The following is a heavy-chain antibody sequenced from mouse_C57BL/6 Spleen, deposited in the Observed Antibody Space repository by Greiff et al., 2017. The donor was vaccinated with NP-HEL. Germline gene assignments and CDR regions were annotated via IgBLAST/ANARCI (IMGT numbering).Heavy chain of an antibody. J-gene: IGHJ4*01. Sequence: EVKLVESGPELVKPGASVKISCKASGYSFTGYFMNWVKQSHGKSLEWIGRINPYNGDTFYNQKFKGKATLTVDKSSSTAHMELLSLTSEDFTVYYCARSHYYGSSYDYAMDYWGQGTSVTVSS. D-gene: IGHD1-1*01. V-gene: IGHV1-37*01. CDR3: ARSHYYGSSYDYAMDY. CDR2: INPYNGDT. CDR1: GYSFTGYF.